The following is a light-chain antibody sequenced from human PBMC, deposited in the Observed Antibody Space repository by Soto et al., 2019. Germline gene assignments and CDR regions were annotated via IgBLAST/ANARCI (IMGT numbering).Light chain of an antibody. Sequence: EIVLTQSPGTLSLSPGERATLSCRASQTVTSGYLAWYQQKPGQAPRLLIYGVSTGATGIPARFSGSGSGTEFTLTISSLQSEDFAVYYCQQYNNWPWTFGQGTKVDIK. CDR3: QQYNNWPWT. CDR2: GVS. V-gene: IGKV3D-15*01. J-gene: IGKJ1*01. CDR1: QTVTSGY.